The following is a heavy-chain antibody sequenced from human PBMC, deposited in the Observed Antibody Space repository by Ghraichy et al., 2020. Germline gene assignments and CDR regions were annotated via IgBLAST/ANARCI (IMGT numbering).Heavy chain of an antibody. J-gene: IGHJ4*02. Sequence: SETLSLTCTVSGGSISSNGYYWGWIRQPPGKGLEWIASIYYSGSTYYNPSLKSRVTISVDTSKTQFSLKLSSVTAADTAVYYCARGIAPGSLSNVPYWGQGTLVTVSS. CDR2: IYYSGST. V-gene: IGHV4-39*01. D-gene: IGHD2/OR15-2a*01. CDR3: ARGIAPGSLSNVPY. CDR1: GGSISSNGYY.